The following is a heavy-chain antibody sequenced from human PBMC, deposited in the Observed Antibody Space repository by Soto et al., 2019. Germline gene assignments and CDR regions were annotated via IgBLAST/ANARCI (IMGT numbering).Heavy chain of an antibody. D-gene: IGHD2-2*01. V-gene: IGHV3-21*01. CDR2: ISSSSSYI. Sequence: GGSLRLSCAASGFTFSSYSMNWVRQAPGKGLEWVSSISSSSSYIYYADSVKGRFTISRDNAKNSLYLQMNSLRAEDTAVYYCASHYCSSTSCYDAFDIWGQGTMVTVSS. CDR3: ASHYCSSTSCYDAFDI. J-gene: IGHJ3*02. CDR1: GFTFSSYS.